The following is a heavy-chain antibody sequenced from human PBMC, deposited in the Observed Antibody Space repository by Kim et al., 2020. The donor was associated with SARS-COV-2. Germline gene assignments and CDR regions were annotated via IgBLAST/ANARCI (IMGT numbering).Heavy chain of an antibody. CDR1: GFTFDDYA. CDR2: ITSDGAAT. CDR3: VTDLVYRRSFAS. D-gene: IGHD4-4*01. Sequence: GGSLRLSCATSGFTFDDYAMSWVRQVPGRGLEWLALITSDGAATFYAESVRGRFTISRDNTKGSLYLHMNSLRSDDSAFYYCVTDLVYRRSFASWGRGTLVTVSS. J-gene: IGHJ4*02. V-gene: IGHV3-43*01.